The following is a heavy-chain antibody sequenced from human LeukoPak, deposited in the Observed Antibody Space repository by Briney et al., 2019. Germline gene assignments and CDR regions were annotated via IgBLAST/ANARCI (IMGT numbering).Heavy chain of an antibody. J-gene: IGHJ6*02. Sequence: GGSLRLSCAASGFTFSSNYMSWVRQAPGKGLEWVSVIYSGGSTYYADSVKGRFTISRDNSKNTLYLQMNSLRAEDTAVYYCARAKGYYDSSGYYYYYYGMDVWGQGTTVTVSS. V-gene: IGHV3-53*01. D-gene: IGHD3-22*01. CDR2: IYSGGST. CDR1: GFTFSSNY. CDR3: ARAKGYYDSSGYYYYYYGMDV.